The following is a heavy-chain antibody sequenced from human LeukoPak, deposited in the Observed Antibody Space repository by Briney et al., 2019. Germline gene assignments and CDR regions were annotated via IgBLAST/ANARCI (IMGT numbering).Heavy chain of an antibody. D-gene: IGHD3-22*01. CDR1: GYTFTSYG. Sequence: ASVKVSCKASGYTFTSYGISWVRQAPGQGLEWMGWISAYNGNTNYAQKLQGRVTMTTDTSTSPAYMELRSLRSDDTAVYYCARSGPSRYYDSSGYSDYWGQGTLVTVSS. J-gene: IGHJ4*02. V-gene: IGHV1-18*01. CDR2: ISAYNGNT. CDR3: ARSGPSRYYDSSGYSDY.